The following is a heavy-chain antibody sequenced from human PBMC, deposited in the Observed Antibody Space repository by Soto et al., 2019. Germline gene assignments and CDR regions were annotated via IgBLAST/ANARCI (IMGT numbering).Heavy chain of an antibody. D-gene: IGHD2-2*01. Sequence: GGSLRLSCAASGFTFSSYGMHWVRQAPGKGLEWVAVIWYDGSNKYYADSVKGRFTISRDNSKNTLNLQMNSLRAEDTAVYYCAREGCSSTSCYYYFDYWGQGTLVTVSS. J-gene: IGHJ4*02. CDR1: GFTFSSYG. V-gene: IGHV3-33*01. CDR2: IWYDGSNK. CDR3: AREGCSSTSCYYYFDY.